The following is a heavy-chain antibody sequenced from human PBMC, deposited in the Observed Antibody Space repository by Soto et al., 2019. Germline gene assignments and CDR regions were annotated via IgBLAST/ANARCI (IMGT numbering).Heavy chain of an antibody. CDR1: GFTFSSYG. CDR2: IWYDGSNK. V-gene: IGHV3-33*01. CDR3: ARASVGYCSSTSCYSEYYFDY. D-gene: IGHD2-2*01. Sequence: WGSLRLSCAASGFTFSSYGMHWVRQAPGKGLEWVAVIWYDGSNKYYADSVKGRFTISRDNSKNTLYLQMNSLRAEDTAVYYCARASVGYCSSTSCYSEYYFDYWGQGTLVTVSS. J-gene: IGHJ4*02.